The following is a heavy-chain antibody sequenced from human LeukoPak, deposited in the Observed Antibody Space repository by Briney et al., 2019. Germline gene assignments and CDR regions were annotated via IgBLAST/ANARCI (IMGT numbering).Heavy chain of an antibody. CDR3: AKDGGLWVSAHWGGS. Sequence: GGSLRLSCTASGFTFSSYTMSWVRQAPGKGLKWVSPITTGGPNTYYADSVKGRFTVSRDDSKNTLYLQTNSLRAEDTAVYYCAKDGGLWVSAHWGGSWGRGTLVTVSS. CDR2: ITTGGPNT. J-gene: IGHJ5*02. D-gene: IGHD7-27*01. CDR1: GFTFSSYT. V-gene: IGHV3-23*01.